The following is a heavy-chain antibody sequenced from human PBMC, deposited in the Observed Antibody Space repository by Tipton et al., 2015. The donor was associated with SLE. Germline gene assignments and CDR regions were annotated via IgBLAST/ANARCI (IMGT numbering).Heavy chain of an antibody. CDR1: GFTFSSYG. Sequence: SLRLSCAASGFTFSSYGMHWVRQAPGKGLEWVAFIRYDGSNKYYADSVKGRFTISRDNSKNTLYLQMNSRRAEDTAVYYCAGWETQGPGVDYWGQGTLVTVSS. D-gene: IGHD6-19*01. J-gene: IGHJ4*02. CDR3: AGWETQGPGVDY. V-gene: IGHV3-30*02. CDR2: IRYDGSNK.